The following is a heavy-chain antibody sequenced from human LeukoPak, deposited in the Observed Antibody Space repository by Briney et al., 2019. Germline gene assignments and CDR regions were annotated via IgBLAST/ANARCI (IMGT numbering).Heavy chain of an antibody. J-gene: IGHJ4*02. CDR1: GYTFTGYY. Sequence: ASVKVSRKASGYTFTGYYMHWVRQAPGQGLEWMGWINPNSGGTNYAQKFQGRVTMTRDTSISTAYMELSRLRSDDTAVYYCARAPTRITMIIGYWGQGTLVTVSS. D-gene: IGHD3-22*01. CDR2: INPNSGGT. CDR3: ARAPTRITMIIGY. V-gene: IGHV1-2*02.